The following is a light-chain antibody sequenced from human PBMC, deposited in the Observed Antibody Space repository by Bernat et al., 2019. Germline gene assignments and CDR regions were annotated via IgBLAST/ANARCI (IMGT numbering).Light chain of an antibody. Sequence: QSALTQPRSVSGSPGQSVTISCSGTSSDVGGYNYVSWYQQHPAKAPKLMIYDVNKRPSGVPDRFSGSKSGNTASLTISGLQAEDEADYYCCSYAGSYSFVVFGGGTKVT. J-gene: IGLJ2*01. CDR1: SSDVGGYNY. V-gene: IGLV2-11*01. CDR2: DVN. CDR3: CSYAGSYSFVV.